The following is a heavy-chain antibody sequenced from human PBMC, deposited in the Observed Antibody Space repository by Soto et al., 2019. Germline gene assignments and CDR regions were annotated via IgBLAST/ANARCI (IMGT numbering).Heavy chain of an antibody. D-gene: IGHD4-4*01. CDR1: GLNFNDAW. CDR3: VYTGFHTLWFDP. Sequence: NPGGSLRLSCVVSGLNFNDAWMSWVRQAPGKGLEWVGRIISRNGGGTTDYAAPVKGRFAISRDDSRNTVFLQMNSLKTEDTGVYYCVYTGFHTLWFDPWGQGSLVTVSS. V-gene: IGHV3-15*01. J-gene: IGHJ5*02. CDR2: IISRNGGGTT.